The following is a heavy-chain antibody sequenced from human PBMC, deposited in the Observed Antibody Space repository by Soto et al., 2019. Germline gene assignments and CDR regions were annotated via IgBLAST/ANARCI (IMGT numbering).Heavy chain of an antibody. V-gene: IGHV3-30*18. J-gene: IGHJ1*01. CDR2: ISDDGSNK. D-gene: IGHD6-13*01. CDR1: GFTFSSYG. Sequence: QVQLVESGGGVVQPGRSLRLSCAASGFTFSSYGMHWVRQAPGKGLEWVEVISDDGSNKYYADSVKGRFTISRDNSKNTRDMQMNSLRAEDTAVYSCAKGGYSSSSVSRHPEYFQHWGQGTLVTVSS. CDR3: AKGGYSSSSVSRHPEYFQH.